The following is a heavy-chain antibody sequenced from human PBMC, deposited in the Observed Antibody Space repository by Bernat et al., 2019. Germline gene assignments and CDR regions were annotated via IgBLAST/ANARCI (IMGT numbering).Heavy chain of an antibody. CDR3: ARAPVTMVQGVSYDY. D-gene: IGHD3-10*01. CDR2: IYHSGST. CDR1: GYSISSGYY. J-gene: IGHJ4*02. Sequence: QVQLQESGPGLVKPSETLSLTCAVSGYSISSGYYWGWIRQPPGKGLGWIGSIYHSGSTYYNPSLKSRVTISVDTSKNQFSLKLSSVTAADTAVYYCARAPVTMVQGVSYDYWGQGTLVTVSS. V-gene: IGHV4-38-2*01.